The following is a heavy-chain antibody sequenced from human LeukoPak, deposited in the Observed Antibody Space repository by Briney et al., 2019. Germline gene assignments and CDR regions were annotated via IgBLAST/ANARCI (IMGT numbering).Heavy chain of an antibody. CDR3: ATHIVVVPAADLGYGYFDY. V-gene: IGHV5-51*01. CDR2: IYPGDSDT. D-gene: IGHD2-2*01. Sequence: GESLKISCKGSGYSFTSYWIGWVRQMPGKGLEWMGIIYPGDSDTRYSPSFQGQVTISADKSISTAYLQWSSLKASDTAVYYCATHIVVVPAADLGYGYFDYWGQGTLVTVSS. J-gene: IGHJ4*02. CDR1: GYSFTSYW.